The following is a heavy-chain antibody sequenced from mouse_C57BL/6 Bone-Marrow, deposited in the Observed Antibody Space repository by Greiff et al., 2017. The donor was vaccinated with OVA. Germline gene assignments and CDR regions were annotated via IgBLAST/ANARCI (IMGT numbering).Heavy chain of an antibody. CDR3: AREGDTVGFDD. V-gene: IGHV1-64*01. CDR1: GYTFTSYW. J-gene: IGHJ2*01. Sequence: VQLQQPGAELVKPGASVKLSCKASGYTFTSYWMHWVKQRPGQGLEWIGMIHPNSGSTNYNEKFKSKATLTVDKSSSTAYMQLSSLTSEDSAVYYCAREGDTVGFDDWGQGTTLTVSS. D-gene: IGHD1-1*01. CDR2: IHPNSGST.